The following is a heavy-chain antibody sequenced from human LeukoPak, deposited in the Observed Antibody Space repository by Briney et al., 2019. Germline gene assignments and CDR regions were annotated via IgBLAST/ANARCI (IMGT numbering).Heavy chain of an antibody. V-gene: IGHV3-20*04. CDR1: GFTFDDYG. CDR3: ARLHGHGFDP. D-gene: IGHD2-8*01. Sequence: GGSLRLSCAASGFTFDDYGMSWVRQAPGKGLEWVSGINWNGGSTGYADSVKGRFTISRDDAKNLAYLQMNSLRAEDTAVYYCARLHGHGFDPWGQGTLVTVSS. CDR2: INWNGGST. J-gene: IGHJ5*02.